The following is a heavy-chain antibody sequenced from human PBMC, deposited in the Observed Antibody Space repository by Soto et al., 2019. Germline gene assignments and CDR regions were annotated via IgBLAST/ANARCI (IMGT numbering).Heavy chain of an antibody. D-gene: IGHD1-26*01. V-gene: IGHV4-31*03. CDR2: IYYSGST. CDR3: ARGSEEGATTRWFDP. J-gene: IGHJ5*02. Sequence: SETLSLTCTVSGGAISSGGYYFIWIRQHPGKGLEWIGYIYYSGSTYYNPSLKSRVTISVDTSKNQFSLKLSSVTAADTAVYYCARGSEEGATTRWFDPWGQGTLVTV. CDR1: GGAISSGGYY.